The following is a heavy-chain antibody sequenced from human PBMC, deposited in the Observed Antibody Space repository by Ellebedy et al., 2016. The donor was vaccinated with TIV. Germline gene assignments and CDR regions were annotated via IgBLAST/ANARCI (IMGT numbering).Heavy chain of an antibody. Sequence: ASVKVSCKASGYTFSNYGISWVRQAPGQGLEWMGWISGYNGDKRNVQKFQGRVTMTTDTSTNTAYMELRSLRSDDTALYYCATSASSSWYRISSSYYYGMDVWGQGTTVTVSS. D-gene: IGHD6-13*01. CDR3: ATSASSSWYRISSSYYYGMDV. J-gene: IGHJ6*02. V-gene: IGHV1-18*01. CDR1: GYTFSNYG. CDR2: ISGYNGDK.